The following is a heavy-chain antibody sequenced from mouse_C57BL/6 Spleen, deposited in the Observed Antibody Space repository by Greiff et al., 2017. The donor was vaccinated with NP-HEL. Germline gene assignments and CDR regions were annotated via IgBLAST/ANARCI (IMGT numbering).Heavy chain of an antibody. CDR1: GYAFSSSW. Sequence: QVQLQQSGPELVKPGASVKISCKASGYAFSSSWMNWVKQRPGKGLEWIGRIYPGDGDTNYNGKFKGKATLTADKSSSTAYMQLSSLTSEDSAVYFCARSSTTVVPYWYCDVWGTGTTVTVSS. CDR2: IYPGDGDT. J-gene: IGHJ1*03. D-gene: IGHD1-1*01. V-gene: IGHV1-82*01. CDR3: ARSSTTVVPYWYCDV.